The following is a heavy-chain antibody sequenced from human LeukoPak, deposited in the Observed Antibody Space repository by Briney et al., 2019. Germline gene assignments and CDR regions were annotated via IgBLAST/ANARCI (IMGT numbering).Heavy chain of an antibody. J-gene: IGHJ4*02. CDR3: AKDHGFWSGYLF. V-gene: IGHV3-30*02. CDR2: IRSDGNVT. D-gene: IGHD3-3*01. CDR1: GFLFKSNG. Sequence: PGGSLRLSCEASGFLFKSNGMHWVRQAPGKGLEWVAFIRSDGNVTKYLDSVKGRFTISRDNSGNTLYLQVTNLRPDDTAVYFCAKDHGFWSGYLFWGQGTLVTVSS.